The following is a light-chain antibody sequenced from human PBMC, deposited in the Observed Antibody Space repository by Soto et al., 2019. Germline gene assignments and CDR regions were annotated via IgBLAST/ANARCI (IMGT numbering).Light chain of an antibody. Sequence: AIQMTQSPSSLSASVGDRVTITCRASQGIGTDLGWYQQRPGKVPHLLIYVASRLIAGVPSRFRGSGSGTDFTLTINSLQPEDFATYYCLQDHSYPWTFGQGTKVDIK. CDR2: VAS. J-gene: IGKJ1*01. CDR1: QGIGTD. CDR3: LQDHSYPWT. V-gene: IGKV1-6*01.